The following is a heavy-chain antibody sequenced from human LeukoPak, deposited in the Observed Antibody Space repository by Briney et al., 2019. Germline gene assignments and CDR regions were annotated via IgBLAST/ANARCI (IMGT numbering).Heavy chain of an antibody. D-gene: IGHD3-22*01. V-gene: IGHV4-59*11. CDR1: GGSIRSHY. CDR2: IYYSGST. CDR3: ARGGGDYDSSPFDY. Sequence: SETLSLTCSVSGGSIRSHYWSWIRQPPGKGLEWIGYIYYSGSTYYNPSLKSRVTISVDTSKNHFSLKLSSVAAADTAVYYCARGGGDYDSSPFDYWGQGTLVTVSS. J-gene: IGHJ4*02.